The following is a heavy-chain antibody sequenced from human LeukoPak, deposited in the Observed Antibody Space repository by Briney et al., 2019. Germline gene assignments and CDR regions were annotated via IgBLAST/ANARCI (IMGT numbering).Heavy chain of an antibody. CDR3: ARGPTISETGYFDY. CDR2: INHRGDT. Sequence: SSETLSLTCAVYGGSFSSYYWSWIRQSPGEGLEWIAEINHRGDTNYNPSVKSRVTISVDTSKNQFSLKVTSLTAADTAVYYCARGPTISETGYFDYWGQGTLVTVSS. V-gene: IGHV4-34*01. D-gene: IGHD1-1*01. CDR1: GGSFSSYY. J-gene: IGHJ4*03.